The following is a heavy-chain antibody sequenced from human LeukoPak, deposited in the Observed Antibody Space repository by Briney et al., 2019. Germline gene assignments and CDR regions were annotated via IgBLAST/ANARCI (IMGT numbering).Heavy chain of an antibody. D-gene: IGHD2-2*01. V-gene: IGHV3-21*01. J-gene: IGHJ6*02. Sequence: GRSLRLSCAASGFTFSSYSMNWVRQAPGKGLEWVSSISSSSSYIYYADSVKGRFTISRDNAKNSLYLQMNSLRAEDTAVYYCARDRVVVVPAAKDGYYYYGMDVWGQGTTVTVSS. CDR2: ISSSSSYI. CDR1: GFTFSSYS. CDR3: ARDRVVVVPAAKDGYYYYGMDV.